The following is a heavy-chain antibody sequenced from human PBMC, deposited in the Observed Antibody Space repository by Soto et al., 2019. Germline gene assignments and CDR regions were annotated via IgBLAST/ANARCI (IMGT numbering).Heavy chain of an antibody. CDR2: ISYDGGNK. D-gene: IGHD3-22*01. V-gene: IGHV3-30-3*01. CDR1: EFNFNSYS. J-gene: IGHJ5*02. Sequence: GGSLRLSCAASEFNFNSYSMHWVRQAPGKGLEWVAVISYDGGNKYYRDSVKGRFTISRDNFKNTLSLQMNSLRPEDTAVYYCARSFQTLVLIRAFWFDPLGQGTLVTVSS. CDR3: ARSFQTLVLIRAFWFDP.